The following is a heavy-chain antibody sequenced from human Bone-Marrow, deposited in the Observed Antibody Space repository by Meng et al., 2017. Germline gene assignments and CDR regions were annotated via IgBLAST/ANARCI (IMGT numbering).Heavy chain of an antibody. D-gene: IGHD4-17*01. CDR1: GFTFSSYD. CDR3: AREDYGDSFDY. J-gene: IGHJ4*02. Sequence: GGSLRLSCAASGFTFSSYDMNWVRQAPGKGLEWVSYISSSGSTIYYADSVKGRFTISRDNSKNSLYLQMNSLRAEDTAVYYCAREDYGDSFDYWGQGTLVTVSS. V-gene: IGHV3-48*03. CDR2: ISSSGSTI.